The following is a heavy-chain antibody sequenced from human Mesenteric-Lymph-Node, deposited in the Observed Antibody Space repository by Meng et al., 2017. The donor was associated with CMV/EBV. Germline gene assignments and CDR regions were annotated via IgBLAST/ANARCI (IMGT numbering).Heavy chain of an antibody. CDR1: GYKFTNSY. V-gene: IGHV1-2*02. J-gene: IGHJ4*02. CDR2: INPNSGDT. D-gene: IGHD6-13*01. Sequence: ASVKVSCKASGYKFTNSYIHWVRQAPGQGLEWMGWINPNSGDTNYAQKFQGRVTMTRDTSISTAYMELSRLTSDDTAVYYCARDPSSSYYFDYWGQGTLVTVSS. CDR3: ARDPSSSYYFDY.